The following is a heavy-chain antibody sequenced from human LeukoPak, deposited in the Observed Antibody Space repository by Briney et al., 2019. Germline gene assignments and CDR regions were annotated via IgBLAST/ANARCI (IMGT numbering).Heavy chain of an antibody. J-gene: IGHJ4*02. CDR2: SDSSSGTI. D-gene: IGHD2-21*01. CDR3: ASVKSFWWFDY. V-gene: IGHV3-48*04. Sequence: RRSLRLSCAASGFTFSNFRMNWVRQAPGKGLEWISYSDSSSGTIYHTDSVTGRFTISRHYTKHSLYLQMDSLRAEDPAVYFSASVKSFWWFDYWGQGTLVTVSS. CDR1: GFTFSNFR.